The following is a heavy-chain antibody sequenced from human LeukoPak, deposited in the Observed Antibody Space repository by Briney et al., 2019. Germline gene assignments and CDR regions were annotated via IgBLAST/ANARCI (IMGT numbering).Heavy chain of an antibody. CDR2: INHSGST. V-gene: IGHV4-34*01. CDR1: GGSFSGYY. Sequence: PSETLSLTCAVYGGSFSGYYWSWIRQPPGKGLEWIGEINHSGSTNYNPSLKSRVTISVDTSKSQFSLKLSSVTAADTAVYYCARGGGSYSDYWGQGTLVTVSS. CDR3: ARGGGSYSDY. D-gene: IGHD1-26*01. J-gene: IGHJ4*02.